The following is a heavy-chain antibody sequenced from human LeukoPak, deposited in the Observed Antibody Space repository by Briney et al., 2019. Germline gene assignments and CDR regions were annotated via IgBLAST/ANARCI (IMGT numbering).Heavy chain of an antibody. D-gene: IGHD3-10*01. V-gene: IGHV4-59*05. CDR3: ARQGYYGSGSYYKGHFDY. CDR2: IYYSGST. CDR1: AGSTSDYY. Sequence: SETLSLTSTVYAGSTSDYYWSWIGQPPGQGREWIGSIYYSGSTYYNPSLKSRVTISVDTSKNQFSLKLRSVTAADTAVYYCARQGYYGSGSYYKGHFDYWGQGTLVTVSS. J-gene: IGHJ4*02.